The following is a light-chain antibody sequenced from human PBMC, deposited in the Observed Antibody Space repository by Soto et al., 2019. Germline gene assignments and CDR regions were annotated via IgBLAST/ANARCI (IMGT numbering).Light chain of an antibody. Sequence: DIQMTQSPSTLSASVGDIVTITCRASQTISSWLAWYQQKPEKAPNLLIYKASTLQSGVPSRFSGSGSETEFTLTIRNLQPDDTANYYWQQYKPFGTFGQGTKVEIK. V-gene: IGKV1-5*03. CDR1: QTISSW. CDR3: QQYKPFGT. CDR2: KAS. J-gene: IGKJ1*01.